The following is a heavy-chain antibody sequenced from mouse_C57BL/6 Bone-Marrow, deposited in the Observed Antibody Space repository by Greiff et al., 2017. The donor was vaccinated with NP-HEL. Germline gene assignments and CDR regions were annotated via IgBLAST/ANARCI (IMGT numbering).Heavy chain of an antibody. Sequence: QVQLQQSGAELVKPGASVKLSCKASGYTFTSYWMHWVKQRPGQGLEWIGMIHPNSGSTNYNEKFKSKATLTVDKSSSTAYMQLSSLTSEDSAVYYCARSFSTPVVLHWYFDVWGTGTTVTVSS. D-gene: IGHD1-1*01. CDR1: GYTFTSYW. J-gene: IGHJ1*03. CDR2: IHPNSGST. CDR3: ARSFSTPVVLHWYFDV. V-gene: IGHV1-64*01.